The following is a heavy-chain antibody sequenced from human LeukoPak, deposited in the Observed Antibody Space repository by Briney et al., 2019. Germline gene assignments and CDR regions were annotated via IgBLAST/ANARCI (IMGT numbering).Heavy chain of an antibody. D-gene: IGHD3-10*01. Sequence: SETLSLTCAVHGGSFSGYYWSWIRQPPGKGLEWIGEINHSGSTNYNPSLKSRVTISVDTSKNQFSLKLSSVTAADTAVYYCARQGGSGSYYMTSLDPWGQGTLVTVSS. CDR3: ARQGGSGSYYMTSLDP. J-gene: IGHJ5*02. CDR1: GGSFSGYY. V-gene: IGHV4-34*01. CDR2: INHSGST.